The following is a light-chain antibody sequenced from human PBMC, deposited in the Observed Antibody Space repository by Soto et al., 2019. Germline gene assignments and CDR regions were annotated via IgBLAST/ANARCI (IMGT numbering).Light chain of an antibody. V-gene: IGKV1-39*01. CDR1: QSISNY. CDR2: AAS. J-gene: IGKJ1*01. Sequence: DIRMTQSASSLSASVGYRFTITCRTSQSISNYLNWYQQKPGKAPKLLISAASSLQSGVPSRFSGSGSGTDFTLTISSLQPEDFETYYCQQSYSIPWTFGQGTKVDIK. CDR3: QQSYSIPWT.